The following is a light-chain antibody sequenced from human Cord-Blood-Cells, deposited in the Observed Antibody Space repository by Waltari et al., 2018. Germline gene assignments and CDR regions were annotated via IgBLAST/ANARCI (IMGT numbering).Light chain of an antibody. J-gene: IGLJ2*01. Sequence: QSALTQPASVSGSPAQSITISCPGTSIYVGGYNHVSCYQQHPGKAPKLMIYDVSKRPSGVSNRFSGSKSGNTASLTISGLQAEDEADYYCSSYTSSSTWVFGGGTKLTVL. CDR1: SIYVGGYNH. CDR3: SSYTSSSTWV. CDR2: DVS. V-gene: IGLV2-14*01.